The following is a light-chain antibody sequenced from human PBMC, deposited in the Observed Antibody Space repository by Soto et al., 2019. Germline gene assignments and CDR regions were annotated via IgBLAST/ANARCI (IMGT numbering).Light chain of an antibody. V-gene: IGLV2-14*01. CDR2: DVS. Sequence: QSALTHPASVSGSPGQSITISCTGTISDVGGYNYVSWYQQHPGKAPKLMIYDVSNRPSGVSNRFSGSKSGNTASLTISGLQAEDEADYYCSSYTSSSTLGVFGTGTKVTVL. J-gene: IGLJ1*01. CDR1: ISDVGGYNY. CDR3: SSYTSSSTLGV.